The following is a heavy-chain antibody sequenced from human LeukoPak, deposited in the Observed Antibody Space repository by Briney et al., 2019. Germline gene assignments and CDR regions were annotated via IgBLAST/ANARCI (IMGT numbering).Heavy chain of an antibody. D-gene: IGHD2-21*02. CDR2: IRYDGNNK. V-gene: IGHV3-30*02. Sequence: GGSLRLSGAASGFPFSIYGMHWLRQAPGKGLEWVAFIRYDGNNKYYADSVKGRFTISRDNSKNTLYLQMNSLRVEDTAVYYCVVTAPPDAFDIWGQGTMVTVSS. J-gene: IGHJ3*02. CDR1: GFPFSIYG. CDR3: VVTAPPDAFDI.